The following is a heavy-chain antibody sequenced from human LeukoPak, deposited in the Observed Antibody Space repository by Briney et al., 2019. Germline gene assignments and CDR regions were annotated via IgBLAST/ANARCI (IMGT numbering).Heavy chain of an antibody. D-gene: IGHD3-10*01. J-gene: IGHJ4*02. CDR3: ARALALGSGSYEDY. V-gene: IGHV3-21*01. CDR1: GFTFSSYS. Sequence: GGSLRLSCAASGFTFSSYSMNWVRQAPGKGLEWVSSITSSSTYKYYADSVKGRFTISRDNSKNTLYLQMNSLRAEDTAVYYCARALALGSGSYEDYWGQGTLVTVSS. CDR2: ITSSSTYK.